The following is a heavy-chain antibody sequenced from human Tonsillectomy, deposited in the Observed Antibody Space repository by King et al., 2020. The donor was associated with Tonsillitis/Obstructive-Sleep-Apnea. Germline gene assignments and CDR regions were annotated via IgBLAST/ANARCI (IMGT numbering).Heavy chain of an antibody. CDR3: ARDRDDFWSGSSFDY. CDR2: ISSSSSYI. D-gene: IGHD3-3*01. Sequence: ESGGGLVKPGGSLRLSCAASGFTFSSYSMNWVRQAPGKGLEWVSSISSSSSYIYYADSVKGRFTISRDNAKNSLYLQMNSLRAEDTAVYYCARDRDDFWSGSSFDYWGQGTLVTVSS. J-gene: IGHJ4*02. CDR1: GFTFSSYS. V-gene: IGHV3-21*01.